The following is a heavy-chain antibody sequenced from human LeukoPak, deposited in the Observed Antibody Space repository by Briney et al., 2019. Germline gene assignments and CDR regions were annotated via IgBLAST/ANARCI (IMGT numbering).Heavy chain of an antibody. CDR2: ISTDGYTT. CDR3: VVGGSPGY. Sequence: GGSLRLSCAASGLAFSAYKMHWVRQAPRKGLVWVSRISTDGYTTDYADFVQGRFTASRDNTENTWSLEMNSLRAEDTAVYYCVVGGSPGYWGQGTLVTVSS. J-gene: IGHJ4*02. CDR1: GLAFSAYK. D-gene: IGHD2-15*01. V-gene: IGHV3-74*01.